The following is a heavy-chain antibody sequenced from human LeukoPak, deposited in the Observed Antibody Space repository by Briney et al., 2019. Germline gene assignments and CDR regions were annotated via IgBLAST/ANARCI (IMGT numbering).Heavy chain of an antibody. V-gene: IGHV3-23*01. D-gene: IGHD2-8*01. CDR2: ISGSGGST. CDR1: GFTFSSYA. J-gene: IGHJ4*02. CDR3: ARGPTNGQAFDY. Sequence: GGSLRLSCAASGFTFSSYAMSWVRQAPGKGLEWVSAISGSGGSTYYADSVKGRFTISRDNSKNTLYLQMDSLRAEDTAVYWCARGPTNGQAFDYWGQGTLVSVSS.